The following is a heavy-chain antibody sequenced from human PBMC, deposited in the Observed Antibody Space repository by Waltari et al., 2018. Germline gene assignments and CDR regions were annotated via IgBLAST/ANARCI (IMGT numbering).Heavy chain of an antibody. CDR2: IIGSGDRV. CDR1: GFTFSSHA. Sequence: ELQLLEAGGGLVQPGGSLRLSCGASGFTFSSHAMSWVRQAPGKGVGWVSAIIGSGDRVFYAESVKGRFTVSRDNSKNTLFLEMNSLRAEDTAVYFCARDWRRSLEYLDWLLFALDYWGQGTLVTVSS. J-gene: IGHJ4*02. D-gene: IGHD3-9*01. V-gene: IGHV3-23*01. CDR3: ARDWRRSLEYLDWLLFALDY.